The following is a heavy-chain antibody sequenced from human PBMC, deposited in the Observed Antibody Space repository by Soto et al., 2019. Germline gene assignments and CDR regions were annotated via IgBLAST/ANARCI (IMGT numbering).Heavy chain of an antibody. CDR2: IYPGDSDT. CDR3: ARALAGYLYYFDY. CDR1: GYSFTSYS. V-gene: IGHV5-51*01. Sequence: PGESLKISCKGSGYSFTSYSIGRGRQMPGNGLEWMGIIYPGDSDTRYSPSFQGQVTMSADKSISTAYLQWSSLKASDTAMYYCARALAGYLYYFDYWGQGSLVTVS. D-gene: IGHD5-18*01. J-gene: IGHJ4*02.